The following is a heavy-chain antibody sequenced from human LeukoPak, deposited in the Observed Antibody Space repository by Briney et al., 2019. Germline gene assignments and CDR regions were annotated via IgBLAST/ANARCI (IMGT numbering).Heavy chain of an antibody. J-gene: IGHJ6*03. Sequence: SETLSLTCTVSGYSISSGYYWGWIRQPPGKGLEWIGSIYHSGSTYYNPSLKSRVTISVDTSKNQFSLKLSSVTAADTAVYYCARVTRDIVVVPAARGYYYYYYMDVWGKGTTVTVSS. CDR1: GYSISSGYY. CDR3: ARVTRDIVVVPAARGYYYYYYMDV. CDR2: IYHSGST. V-gene: IGHV4-38-2*02. D-gene: IGHD2-2*01.